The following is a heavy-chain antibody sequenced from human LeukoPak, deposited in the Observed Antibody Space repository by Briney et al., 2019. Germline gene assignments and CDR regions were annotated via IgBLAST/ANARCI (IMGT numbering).Heavy chain of an antibody. CDR3: AAKEGLTGYLSGSFEY. D-gene: IGHD3-9*01. V-gene: IGHV3-23*01. CDR2: ISAGGVDT. CDR1: GFTVSNYA. J-gene: IGHJ4*02. Sequence: GGSLRLSCAASGFTVSNYAMTWVRQAPGKGLEWVSAISAGGVDTFCADSVRGRFTISRDNSKSTLYLQMNSLRAEDTAVYYCAAKEGLTGYLSGSFEYWGQGTLVTVSS.